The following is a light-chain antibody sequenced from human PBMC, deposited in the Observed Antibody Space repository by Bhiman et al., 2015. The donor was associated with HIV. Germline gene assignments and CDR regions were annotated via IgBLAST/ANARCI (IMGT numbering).Light chain of an antibody. CDR3: GTWDSSLSVWV. Sequence: QSLLTQPPSVSAAPGQKVTISCSGSSSNIGNNYVSWYQQLPGTAPKLLIYENNKRPSGIPDRFSGSKSGTSATLGITGLQTGDEADYYCGTWDSSLSVWVFGGGTNLTVL. CDR2: ENN. J-gene: IGLJ3*02. CDR1: SSNIGNNY. V-gene: IGLV1-51*02.